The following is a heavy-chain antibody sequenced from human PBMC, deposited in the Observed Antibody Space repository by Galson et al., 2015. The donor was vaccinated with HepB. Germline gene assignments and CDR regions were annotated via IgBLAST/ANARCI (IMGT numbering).Heavy chain of an antibody. V-gene: IGHV1-3*04. D-gene: IGHD1-26*01. CDR2: IDTGNGNT. Sequence: SVKVSCKASGYTFTIYAMHWVRQAPGQRLEWMGLIDTGNGNTEYSQMFQDRVTITRDTSASIVYMDLSSLRSEDTAVYYCARPLEGGATLGFDYWGQGTLVTVSS. CDR3: ARPLEGGATLGFDY. CDR1: GYTFTIYA. J-gene: IGHJ4*02.